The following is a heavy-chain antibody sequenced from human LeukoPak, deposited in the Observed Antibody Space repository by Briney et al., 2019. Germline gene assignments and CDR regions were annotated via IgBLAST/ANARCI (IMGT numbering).Heavy chain of an antibody. CDR2: ITYDGSHQ. D-gene: IGHD3-16*01. J-gene: IGHJ4*02. Sequence: GGSLRLSCAASGFTFSDYAMHWVRQAPGRGLEWVALITYDGSHQYYADSVKGRFTISRDNSKNTLYLQMNSLRVEDTAVYYCAKERRGWYSEKWGQGTPVTVSS. CDR3: AKERRGWYSEK. V-gene: IGHV3-30*04. CDR1: GFTFSDYA.